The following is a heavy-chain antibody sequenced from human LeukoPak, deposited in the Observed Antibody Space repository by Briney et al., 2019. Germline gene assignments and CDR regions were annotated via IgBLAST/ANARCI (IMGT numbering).Heavy chain of an antibody. V-gene: IGHV4-31*03. CDR1: GVSVSDGRYY. J-gene: IGHJ3*02. CDR2: KYYSGSA. Sequence: PSETLSLTCSVSGVSVSDGRYYWTWIRQHPGKGLEWIGYKYYSGSAKYNPSLESRLTISIDTSKNQFSLHLSSVTAADTATYYCATPYCSSISCLDVFNMWGQGTRVTVSS. D-gene: IGHD2-2*01. CDR3: ATPYCSSISCLDVFNM.